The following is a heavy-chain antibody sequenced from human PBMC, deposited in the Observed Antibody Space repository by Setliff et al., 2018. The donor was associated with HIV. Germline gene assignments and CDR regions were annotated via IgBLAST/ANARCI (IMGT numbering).Heavy chain of an antibody. V-gene: IGHV4-4*09. D-gene: IGHD2-2*02. CDR1: GGSISTYY. CDR3: ARQERYCTSADCYRYFNY. Sequence: LSLTCTVSGGSISTYYWTWIRQPPGKGLEWIGYIYTSGSTSYNPSLKSRLTISLDTSKNQFSLKLSSVTAADTAVYYCARQERYCTSADCYRYFNYWGQGALVTVSS. J-gene: IGHJ4*02. CDR2: IYTSGST.